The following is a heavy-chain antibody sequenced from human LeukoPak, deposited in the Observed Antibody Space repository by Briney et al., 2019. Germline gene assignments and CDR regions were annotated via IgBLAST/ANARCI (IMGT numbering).Heavy chain of an antibody. V-gene: IGHV3-7*01. J-gene: IGHJ4*02. Sequence: GGSLRLSCEVSGFTFIRYWISWVRQAPGKGLEWVANINQDGSEKYYVDSVKGRFTMSRDNAKNLLYLQMNSLRAEDRAVYYCARGRSSVDYWGQGTLVTVSS. CDR2: INQDGSEK. CDR1: GFTFIRYW. D-gene: IGHD6-19*01. CDR3: ARGRSSVDY.